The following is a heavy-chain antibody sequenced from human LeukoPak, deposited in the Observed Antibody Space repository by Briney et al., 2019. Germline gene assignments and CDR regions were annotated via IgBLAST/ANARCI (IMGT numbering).Heavy chain of an antibody. J-gene: IGHJ4*02. CDR2: ISSNGGST. D-gene: IGHD2-2*01. V-gene: IGHV3-64*01. CDR1: GFTFSSYA. Sequence: GGSLRLSCAASGFTFSSYAMHWVRQAPGKGLEYVSAISSNGGSTYYANSVKGRFTISRDNSKNTLYLQMGSLRAEDMAVYYCARGGVVVPAAQDLWGQGTLVTVSS. CDR3: ARGGVVVPAAQDL.